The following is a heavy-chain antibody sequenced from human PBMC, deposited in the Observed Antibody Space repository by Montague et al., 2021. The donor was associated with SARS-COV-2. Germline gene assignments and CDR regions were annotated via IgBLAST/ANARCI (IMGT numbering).Heavy chain of an antibody. CDR3: ASRRTTRLQTTVVTQDY. Sequence: SLRLSCAASGFTFSSYWMHWVRQAPGKGLVWVSRINSDGSSTSYADSVKGRFTISRDNAKNTLYLQMNSLRAEDTAVYYCASRRTTRLQTTVVTQDYWGQGTLVTVSS. V-gene: IGHV3-74*01. CDR1: GFTFSSYW. J-gene: IGHJ4*02. CDR2: INSDGSST. D-gene: IGHD4-23*01.